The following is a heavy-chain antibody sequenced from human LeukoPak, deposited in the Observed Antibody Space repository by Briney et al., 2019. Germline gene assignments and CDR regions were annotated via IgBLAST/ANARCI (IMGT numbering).Heavy chain of an antibody. Sequence: SETLSLTCTVSGGSISSYYWSWIRQPPGKGLEWIGYIYYSGSTNYNPSLKSRVTISVDTSKNQFFLKLSSVTAADTAVYYCAREVGSGGYFDYWGQGTLVTVSS. CDR3: AREVGSGGYFDY. J-gene: IGHJ4*02. CDR1: GGSISSYY. V-gene: IGHV4-59*01. CDR2: IYYSGST. D-gene: IGHD6-19*01.